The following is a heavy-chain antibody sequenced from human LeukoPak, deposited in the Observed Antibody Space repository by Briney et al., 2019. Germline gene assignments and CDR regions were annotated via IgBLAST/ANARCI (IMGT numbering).Heavy chain of an antibody. J-gene: IGHJ5*02. V-gene: IGHV4-39*07. Sequence: SETLSLTCTVSGGSISSSSYYWGWIRQPPGKGLEWIGSIYYSGSTYYNPSLKSRVTISVDTSKNQFSLKLSSVTAADTAVYYCARTSITIFGVAPHNWFDPWGQGTLVTVSS. D-gene: IGHD3-3*01. CDR1: GGSISSSSYY. CDR3: ARTSITIFGVAPHNWFDP. CDR2: IYYSGST.